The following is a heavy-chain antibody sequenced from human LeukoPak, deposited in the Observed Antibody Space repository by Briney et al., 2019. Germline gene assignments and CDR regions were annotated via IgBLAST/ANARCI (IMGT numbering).Heavy chain of an antibody. Sequence: SETLSLTCTVSGGSIRSYYWSWIRQPPGKGLEWIGYIHYTGSTNYNPSLKSRVTISVDTSKNQFSLQLSSVTATDTAVYYCARGSSWYGYFDYWGQGTLVTVSS. CDR1: GGSIRSYY. CDR2: IHYTGST. V-gene: IGHV4-59*08. CDR3: ARGSSWYGYFDY. D-gene: IGHD6-13*01. J-gene: IGHJ4*02.